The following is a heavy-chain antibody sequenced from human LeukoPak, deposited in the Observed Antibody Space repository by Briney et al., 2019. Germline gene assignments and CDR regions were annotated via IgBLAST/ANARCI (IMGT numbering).Heavy chain of an antibody. CDR3: ARVFTGYCSSTSCYTGYSYALDY. CDR1: GYTFTGYY. D-gene: IGHD2-2*02. V-gene: IGHV1-2*02. CDR2: INPNSGGT. Sequence: ASVEASCKASGYTFTGYYMHWVRQAPGQGLEWMGWINPNSGGTNYAQKFQGRVTMTRDTSISTAYMELSRLRSDDTAVYYCARVFTGYCSSTSCYTGYSYALDYWGQGTLVTVSS. J-gene: IGHJ4*02.